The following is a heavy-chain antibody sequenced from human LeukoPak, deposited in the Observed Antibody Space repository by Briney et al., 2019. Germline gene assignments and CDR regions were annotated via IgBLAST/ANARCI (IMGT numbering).Heavy chain of an antibody. CDR3: ARETTGAGTARPFDY. Sequence: SETLSLTCTVSGGSIGNFYWSWIRQPAGKTMEWIGRIYSSGSTNYNPSLKSRVTMSLDTSKNQFSLKLSSVTAADTAVYFCARETTGAGTARPFDYWGQGTLVTVSS. D-gene: IGHD6-13*01. CDR2: IYSSGST. CDR1: GGSIGNFY. J-gene: IGHJ4*02. V-gene: IGHV4-4*07.